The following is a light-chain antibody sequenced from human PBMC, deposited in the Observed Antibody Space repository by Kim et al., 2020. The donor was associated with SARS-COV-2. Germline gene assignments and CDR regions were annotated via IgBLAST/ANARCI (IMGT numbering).Light chain of an antibody. Sequence: ELTQPPSASGTPGQRVTISCSGSSSNIGSDYVYWYQQLPGTAPKLLIYRNNQRPSGVPDRFSGSKSGTPASLAISGLRSEDEADYYCASWDDSLVFGGGTKVTVL. CDR2: RNN. V-gene: IGLV1-47*01. J-gene: IGLJ2*01. CDR3: ASWDDSLV. CDR1: SSNIGSDY.